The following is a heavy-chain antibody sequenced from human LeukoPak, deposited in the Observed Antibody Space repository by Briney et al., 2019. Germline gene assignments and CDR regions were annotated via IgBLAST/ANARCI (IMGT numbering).Heavy chain of an antibody. CDR2: ISAYNGNT. CDR1: GYTFTSYG. Sequence: ASVKVSCKASGYTFTSYGISWVRQAPGQGLEWMGWISAYNGNTNYAQKLQGRVIMTTDTSTSTAYMELRSLRSDDTAVYYCARDYGRHYYDSSGYKVWGQGTLVTVSS. V-gene: IGHV1-18*01. D-gene: IGHD3-22*01. CDR3: ARDYGRHYYDSSGYKV. J-gene: IGHJ4*02.